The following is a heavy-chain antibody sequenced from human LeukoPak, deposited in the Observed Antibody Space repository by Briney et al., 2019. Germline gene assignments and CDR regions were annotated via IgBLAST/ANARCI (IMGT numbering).Heavy chain of an antibody. CDR2: ISGSGGST. J-gene: IGHJ6*03. Sequence: PGGSLRLSCAASGFTFSGYAMSWVRQAPGKGLEWVSAISGSGGSTYYADSVKGRFTISRDNSKNTLYLQMNSLRAEDTAVYYCAKVGATTYYYYYMDVWGKGTTVTVSS. CDR3: AKVGATTYYYYYMDV. V-gene: IGHV3-23*01. CDR1: GFTFSGYA. D-gene: IGHD1-26*01.